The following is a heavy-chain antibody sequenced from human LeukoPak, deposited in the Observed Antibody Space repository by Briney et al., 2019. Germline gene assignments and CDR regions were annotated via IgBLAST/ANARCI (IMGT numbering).Heavy chain of an antibody. D-gene: IGHD6-19*01. J-gene: IGHJ6*02. V-gene: IGHV3-21*01. CDR1: GFTFSSYS. CDR3: ARDVTNGYSSGWYAPNYYYGMDV. Sequence: GGSLRLSCAASGFTFSSYSMSWVRQAPGKGLEWVSLISRSSSYKHYAESVKGRFTISRDNAKNSLNLQMNSLRAEDTAVYYCARDVTNGYSSGWYAPNYYYGMDVWGQGTTVTVSS. CDR2: ISRSSSYK.